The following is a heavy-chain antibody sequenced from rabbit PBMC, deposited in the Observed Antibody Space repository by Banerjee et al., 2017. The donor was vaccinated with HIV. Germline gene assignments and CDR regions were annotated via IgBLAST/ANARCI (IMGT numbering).Heavy chain of an antibody. Sequence: QEQLVESGGDLVKPGASLTLTCTASGIDFSSYYYMCWVRQAPGKGLEWIACIDTGSRGYTWYASWAKGRFTISKTSSTTVTLQMTSLTVADTATYFCARDLAGVIGWNFNLWGPGTLVTVS. CDR3: ARDLAGVIGWNFNL. CDR1: GIDFSSYYY. J-gene: IGHJ4*01. D-gene: IGHD4-1*01. V-gene: IGHV1S45*01. CDR2: IDTGSRGYT.